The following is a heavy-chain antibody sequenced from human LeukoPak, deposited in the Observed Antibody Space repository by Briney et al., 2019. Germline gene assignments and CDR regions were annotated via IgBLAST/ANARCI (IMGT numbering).Heavy chain of an antibody. J-gene: IGHJ3*02. D-gene: IGHD5-24*01. CDR1: GFTFSSYG. CDR3: AGEMATMVGAFDI. Sequence: GRSLRLSCAASGFTFSSYGMHWVRQAPGKGLEWGAVIWYEGSSKYYTDSGKGRFTISRDNSKNTTYLQMNSLRAEDTAVYYCAGEMATMVGAFDIWGQGTMVTVSS. V-gene: IGHV3-33*01. CDR2: IWYEGSSK.